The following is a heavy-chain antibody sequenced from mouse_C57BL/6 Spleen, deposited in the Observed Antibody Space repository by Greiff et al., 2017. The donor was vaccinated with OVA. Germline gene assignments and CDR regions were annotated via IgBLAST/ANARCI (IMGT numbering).Heavy chain of an antibody. V-gene: IGHV5-17*01. J-gene: IGHJ1*03. D-gene: IGHD1-1*01. CDR3: ARRGSSSYWYFDV. Sequence: VQLKESGGGLVKPGGSLKLSCAASGFTFSDYGMHWVRQAPEKGLEWVAYISSGSSTIYYADTVKGRFTISRDTASTTQSLQLTSLRSEDTAVYYCARRGSSSYWYFDVWGTGTTVTVSS. CDR1: GFTFSDYG. CDR2: ISSGSSTI.